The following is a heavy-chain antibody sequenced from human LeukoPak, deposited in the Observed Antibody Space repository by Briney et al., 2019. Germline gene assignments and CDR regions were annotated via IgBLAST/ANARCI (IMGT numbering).Heavy chain of an antibody. D-gene: IGHD3-22*01. CDR2: ISGSGGTT. V-gene: IGHV3-23*01. Sequence: GGSLRLSCAASGFTFRNYAMNWVRQAPGKGLEWVSAISGSGGTTYYADSVKGRFTMSRDNSKNTLYLQMNSLRAEDTAVYYCAKDSYYDTSGYEFDYWGQGILVTVSS. CDR1: GFTFRNYA. J-gene: IGHJ4*02. CDR3: AKDSYYDTSGYEFDY.